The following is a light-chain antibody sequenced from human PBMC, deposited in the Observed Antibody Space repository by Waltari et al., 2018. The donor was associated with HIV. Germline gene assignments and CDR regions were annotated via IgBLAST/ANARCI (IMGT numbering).Light chain of an antibody. V-gene: IGLV2-14*01. CDR2: EVS. Sequence: QSALTQPASVSGSPGQSITISCTGTSRDVGGYNFVSWYQQHPGKAPKLMIYEVSKRPSGVSNRFSGSKSGNTASLTISGLQAEDEADYYCSSYTSGSTLVFGGGTKLTVL. CDR1: SRDVGGYNF. CDR3: SSYTSGSTLV. J-gene: IGLJ3*02.